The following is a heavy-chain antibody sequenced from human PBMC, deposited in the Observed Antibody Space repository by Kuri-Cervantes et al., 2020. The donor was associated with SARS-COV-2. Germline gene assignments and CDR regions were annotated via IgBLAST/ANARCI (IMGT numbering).Heavy chain of an antibody. CDR2: ISYDGSNK. Sequence: GESLKISCAASGFTFSSYAMSRVRQAPGKGLEWVAVISYDGSNKYYADSVKGRFTISRDNSKNTLYLQMNSLRAEDTAVYYCARDRYYDSSGPMINYWGQGTLVTVSS. V-gene: IGHV3-30*03. J-gene: IGHJ4*02. CDR1: GFTFSSYA. D-gene: IGHD3-22*01. CDR3: ARDRYYDSSGPMINY.